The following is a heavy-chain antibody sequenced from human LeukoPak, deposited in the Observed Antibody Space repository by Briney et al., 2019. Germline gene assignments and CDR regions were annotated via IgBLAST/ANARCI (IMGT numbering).Heavy chain of an antibody. CDR2: IRSKANSYAT. CDR3: ARQVRPDV. CDR1: GFTFSGSA. V-gene: IGHV3-73*01. Sequence: GGSLRLSCAASGFTFSGSAMHWVRQASGKGLEWVGRIRSKANSYATAYAASVKGRFTISRDDSKNTAYLQMNSLKTEDTAVYYCARQVRPDVWGKGTTVTVSS. J-gene: IGHJ6*04.